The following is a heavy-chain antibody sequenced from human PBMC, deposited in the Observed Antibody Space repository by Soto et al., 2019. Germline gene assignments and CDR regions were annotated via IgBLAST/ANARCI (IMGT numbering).Heavy chain of an antibody. V-gene: IGHV4-39*02. Sequence: SETLSLTCTVSDASVTSASFFLNWIRQPPGKGLEWIGSIYYSGSTYINPSLKSRVTLSVDTSKNHFSLRLSSVTAADTAVYYCARRPKRSGYSGPDFWGQGTLVTVSS. CDR2: IYYSGST. CDR3: ARRPKRSGYSGPDF. J-gene: IGHJ4*02. CDR1: DASVTSASFF. D-gene: IGHD5-12*01.